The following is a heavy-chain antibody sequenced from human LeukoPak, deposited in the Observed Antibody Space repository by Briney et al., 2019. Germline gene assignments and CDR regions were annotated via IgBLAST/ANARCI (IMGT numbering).Heavy chain of an antibody. CDR2: IYTSGST. CDR3: ARDGRKSGSYAPLFDY. Sequence: SETLSLTCTVSGGSISSYYWSWIRQPAGKGLEWIGHIYTSGSTNYNPSLKSRVTMSVDTSKNQFSLKLSSVTAADTAVYYCARDGRKSGSYAPLFDYWGQGTLVTVSS. J-gene: IGHJ4*02. CDR1: GGSISSYY. D-gene: IGHD1-26*01. V-gene: IGHV4-4*07.